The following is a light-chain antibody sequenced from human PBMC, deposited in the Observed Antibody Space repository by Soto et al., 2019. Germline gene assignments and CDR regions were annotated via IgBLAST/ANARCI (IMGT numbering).Light chain of an antibody. Sequence: DIQMTQSPSTLSASVGDRVTITCRASQSISSWLAWYQQRPGKAPKLLIHKASSLESGVPLRFSGSGSGKEFTLTISSLQPDDFATYYCQQYNSYSWTFGQGTKVEIK. J-gene: IGKJ1*01. CDR2: KAS. CDR1: QSISSW. CDR3: QQYNSYSWT. V-gene: IGKV1-5*03.